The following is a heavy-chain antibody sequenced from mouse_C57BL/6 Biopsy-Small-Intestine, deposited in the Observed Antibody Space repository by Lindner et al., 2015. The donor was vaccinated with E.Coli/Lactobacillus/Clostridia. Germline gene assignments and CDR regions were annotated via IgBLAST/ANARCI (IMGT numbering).Heavy chain of an antibody. J-gene: IGHJ3*01. CDR3: ARFDYYGSSYPFAY. Sequence: VQLQESGAELVRPGASVTLSCKASGYTFTDYEIYWVKQTPVHGLEWIGAIEPETVGTAYSQKFKGKAILTADKSSSTAYMELRSLTSEDSAVYYCARFDYYGSSYPFAYWGQGTLVTVSA. CDR2: IEPETVGT. CDR1: GYTFTDYE. D-gene: IGHD1-1*01. V-gene: IGHV1-15*01.